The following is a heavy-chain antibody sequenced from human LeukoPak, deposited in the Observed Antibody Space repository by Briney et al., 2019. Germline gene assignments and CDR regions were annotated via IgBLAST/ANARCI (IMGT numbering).Heavy chain of an antibody. D-gene: IGHD2/OR15-2a*01. CDR3: ARGRGHRLEEYTLDSDY. CDR2: IYYSGST. CDR1: GGSISSYY. V-gene: IGHV4-59*01. J-gene: IGHJ4*02. Sequence: SETLSLTCTVSGGSISSYYWSWIRQPPGKGLEWIGYIYYSGSTNYNPSLKSRVTISVDTSKNQFSLKLSSVTAADTAVYFCARGRGHRLEEYTLDSDYWGQGTLVTVSS.